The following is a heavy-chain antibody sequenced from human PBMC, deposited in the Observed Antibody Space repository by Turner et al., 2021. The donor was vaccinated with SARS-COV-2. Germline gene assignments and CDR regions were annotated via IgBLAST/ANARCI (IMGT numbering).Heavy chain of an antibody. CDR3: ASTVWLRGAFDM. D-gene: IGHD5-18*01. V-gene: IGHV4-39*01. J-gene: IGHJ3*02. CDR2: ISYSGST. Sequence: QLQLQESGPGLVKPSETLSLTCTVSGGSISSSDYYWGWIRQPPGKGLEWMGRISYSGSTLYNPSLKSRVTISVDTSKNQFSLKLSSVTAADTAVYYCASTVWLRGAFDMWGQGTMVTVSS. CDR1: GGSISSSDYY.